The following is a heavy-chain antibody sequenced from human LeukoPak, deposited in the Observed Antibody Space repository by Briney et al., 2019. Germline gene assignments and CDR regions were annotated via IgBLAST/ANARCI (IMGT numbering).Heavy chain of an antibody. D-gene: IGHD3-22*01. CDR3: VRDRYYYDSSGYYHDAFDI. J-gene: IGHJ3*02. CDR1: GFTFSSYS. V-gene: IGHV3-48*02. Sequence: GGSLRLSCAASGFTFSSYSMNWARQAPGKGLEWVSYISSSSSTIYYADSVKGRFTISRDNAKNSLYLQMNSLRDEDTAVYYCVRDRYYYDSSGYYHDAFDIWGQGTMVTVSS. CDR2: ISSSSSTI.